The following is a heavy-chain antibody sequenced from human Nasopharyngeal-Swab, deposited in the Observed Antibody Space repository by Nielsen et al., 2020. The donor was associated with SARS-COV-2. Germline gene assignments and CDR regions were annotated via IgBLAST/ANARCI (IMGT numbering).Heavy chain of an antibody. CDR1: GFTFSSFG. Sequence: GGSLRLSCAASGFTFSSFGMHWVRQAPGKGLEWVAFIAHDASNEYYGDSVKGRFSLSRDSSKNTLYLQMDSLRGEDTAVYYCARDAPAHYGAFYWGRGTLVTVSS. J-gene: IGHJ4*02. D-gene: IGHD4-17*01. V-gene: IGHV3-30*03. CDR3: ARDAPAHYGAFY. CDR2: IAHDASNE.